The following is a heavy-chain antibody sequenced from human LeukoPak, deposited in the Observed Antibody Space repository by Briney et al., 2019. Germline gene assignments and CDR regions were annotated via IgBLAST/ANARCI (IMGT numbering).Heavy chain of an antibody. J-gene: IGHJ5*02. V-gene: IGHV5-51*01. D-gene: IGHD3-3*01. CDR3: ARGGYDFWSGYYSSYWFDP. CDR2: IYPGDSDT. Sequence: GESLKISCKGSGYSFTSYWIGWVRQMPGKGLEWMGIIYPGDSDTRYSPSFQGQVTISADKSISTAYLQWSSLKASDTAMYYCARGGYDFWSGYYSSYWFDPWGQGTLVTVSS. CDR1: GYSFTSYW.